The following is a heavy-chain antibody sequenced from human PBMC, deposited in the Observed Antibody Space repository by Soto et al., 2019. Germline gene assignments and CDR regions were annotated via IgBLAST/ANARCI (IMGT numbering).Heavy chain of an antibody. CDR1: GGTFSSYS. CDR2: IIPIFPTA. V-gene: IGHV1-69*14. CDR3: AIRTSVFGVVAMGGLDF. Sequence: QVQLVQSGAELKKPGSSVRVSCQASGGTFSSYSVDWVRQAPGQGLEWMGGIIPIFPTADHAQRFQGRVTINADKSTNTAYMELSSLRSDDTALYYCAIRTSVFGVVAMGGLDFWGQGTTVTVSS. D-gene: IGHD3-3*01. J-gene: IGHJ6*02.